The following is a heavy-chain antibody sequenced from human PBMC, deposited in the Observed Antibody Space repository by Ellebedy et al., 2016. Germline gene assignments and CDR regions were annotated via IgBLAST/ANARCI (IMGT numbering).Heavy chain of an antibody. J-gene: IGHJ6*02. CDR3: ARDMGSIAARHGMDV. CDR1: GYTFTSYG. Sequence: ASVKVSCKASGYTFTSYGISWVRQAPGQGLEWMGWISAYNGNTNYAQKLQGRVTMTTDTSTSTAYMELRSLRYDDKAVYYCARDMGSIAARHGMDVWGQGTTVTVSS. D-gene: IGHD6-6*01. V-gene: IGHV1-18*01. CDR2: ISAYNGNT.